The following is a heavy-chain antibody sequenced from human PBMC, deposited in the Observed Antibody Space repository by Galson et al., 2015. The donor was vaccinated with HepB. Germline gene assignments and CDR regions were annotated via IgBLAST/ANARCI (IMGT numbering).Heavy chain of an antibody. V-gene: IGHV3-64D*06. J-gene: IGHJ4*02. Sequence: SLRPSCAASGFSFSDYGMHWVRQAPGKGLEYVSTITKNGDNTYYADSLKGRFTISRDNSKNTLYLQMSGLRVEDTALYYCVKDGTATMTHLDYWGQGTLVTVSS. CDR1: GFSFSDYG. CDR2: ITKNGDNT. CDR3: VKDGTATMTHLDY. D-gene: IGHD5-12*01.